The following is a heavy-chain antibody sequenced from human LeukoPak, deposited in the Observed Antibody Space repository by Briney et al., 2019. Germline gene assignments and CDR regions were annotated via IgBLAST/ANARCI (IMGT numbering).Heavy chain of an antibody. CDR1: GFTVSSNY. Sequence: QTGGSQRLSCEASGFTVSSNYMSWLRQAPGKGLEWVSVIYSGGTTYYADSVKGRFTISRDNSKNTLYLQMNSLRAEDTAVYYCAREHDYSTYFDYWGQGTLVTVSS. CDR2: IYSGGTT. D-gene: IGHD4-11*01. V-gene: IGHV3-53*05. J-gene: IGHJ4*02. CDR3: AREHDYSTYFDY.